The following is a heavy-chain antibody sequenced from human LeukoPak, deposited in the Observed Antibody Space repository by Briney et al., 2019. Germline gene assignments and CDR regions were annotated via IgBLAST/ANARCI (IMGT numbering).Heavy chain of an antibody. CDR3: AREHSYYDSSGPRRYFDY. D-gene: IGHD3-22*01. Sequence: PSETLSLTCTVSGGSISSYYWSWLRQPPGKGLEWIGYIYYSGSTNYNPSLKSRVTISVDTSKNQFSLKLSSVTAADTGEFYCAREHSYYDSSGPRRYFDYWGQGTLVTVCS. CDR1: GGSISSYY. J-gene: IGHJ4*02. CDR2: IYYSGST. V-gene: IGHV4-59*01.